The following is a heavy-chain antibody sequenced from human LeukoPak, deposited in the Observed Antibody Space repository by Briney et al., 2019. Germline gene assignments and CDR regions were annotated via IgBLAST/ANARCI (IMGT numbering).Heavy chain of an antibody. Sequence: SVKVSCKASGGTFSSYTISWVRQAPGQGLDWMGRIIPILGIANYAQKFQGRVTITAKKYTSTAYMELSSLSSEDTAVYYCARAASSSEATTFLTNPSYYYYMDVWGKGTTVTVSS. CDR3: ARAASSSEATTFLTNPSYYYYMDV. D-gene: IGHD3-16*01. V-gene: IGHV1-69*02. CDR1: GGTFSSYT. J-gene: IGHJ6*03. CDR2: IIPILGIA.